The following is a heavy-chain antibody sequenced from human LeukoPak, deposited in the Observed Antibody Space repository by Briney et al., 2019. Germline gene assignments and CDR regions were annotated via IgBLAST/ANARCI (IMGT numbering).Heavy chain of an antibody. J-gene: IGHJ4*02. Sequence: AGGSLRLSCAASGFTFSRYGMHWVRQAPGKGLEWVAVISSDGRDKHYADSVKGRFTISRDNSKNTLYLQMNSLRAEDTAVYYCAKDTAIGAAAYYFDYWGQGTLVTVSS. CDR2: ISSDGRDK. V-gene: IGHV3-30*18. D-gene: IGHD6-13*01. CDR1: GFTFSRYG. CDR3: AKDTAIGAAAYYFDY.